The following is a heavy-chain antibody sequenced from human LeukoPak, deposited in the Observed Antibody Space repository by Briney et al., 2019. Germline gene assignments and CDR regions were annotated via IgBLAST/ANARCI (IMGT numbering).Heavy chain of an antibody. CDR1: GGTFSSYA. CDR3: ATYGWDYYYMDV. Sequence: GASVKVSCKASGGTFSSYAISWVRQAPGQGLEWMGWINPNSGGTNYAQKFQGRVTMTRDTSISTAYMELSRLRSDDTAVYYCATYGWDYYYMDVWGKGTTVTVSS. V-gene: IGHV1-2*02. D-gene: IGHD2-8*02. CDR2: INPNSGGT. J-gene: IGHJ6*03.